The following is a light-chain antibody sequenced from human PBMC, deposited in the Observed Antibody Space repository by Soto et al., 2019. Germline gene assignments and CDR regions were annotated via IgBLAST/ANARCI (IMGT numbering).Light chain of an antibody. CDR1: QSLRDN. Sequence: DIVMTQSPATLSVSPGERATLSCRASQSLRDNLAWYQQKPGQGPLLLIYDASTRATGIPARFSGSGSGTEFTLTISSLQSEDFAVYYCQQYYDWPLTFGPGTKVDIK. J-gene: IGKJ3*01. CDR3: QQYYDWPLT. V-gene: IGKV3-15*01. CDR2: DAS.